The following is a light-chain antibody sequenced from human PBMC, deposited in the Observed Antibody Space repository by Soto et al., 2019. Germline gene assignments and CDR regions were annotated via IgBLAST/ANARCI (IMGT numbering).Light chain of an antibody. CDR1: SSNIGSNY. V-gene: IGLV1-47*01. Sequence: QSVLTQPPSASGTPGQRVTISCSGSSSNIGSNYVYWYQQFPGTAPKLLIYRNNQRPSGVPDRFSGSKSGTSASLAISGLRSEDEADYYCAAWDDSLSGGGFGGGTQLT. CDR2: RNN. CDR3: AAWDDSLSGGG. J-gene: IGLJ3*02.